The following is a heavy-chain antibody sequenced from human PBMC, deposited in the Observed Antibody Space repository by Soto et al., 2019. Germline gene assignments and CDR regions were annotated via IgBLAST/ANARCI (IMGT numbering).Heavy chain of an antibody. CDR2: INQDGSDK. D-gene: IGHD3-10*01. Sequence: GSLRLSCAASGFSFSSYSMSWVRQAPGKGLEWVANINQDGSDKYYVDSVKGRFTISRDNAKNSLYLQMNSLSAEDTAVYYCTSLTVRGVMWFDYWGQGALVTVSS. CDR1: GFSFSSYS. J-gene: IGHJ4*02. V-gene: IGHV3-7*05. CDR3: TSLTVRGVMWFDY.